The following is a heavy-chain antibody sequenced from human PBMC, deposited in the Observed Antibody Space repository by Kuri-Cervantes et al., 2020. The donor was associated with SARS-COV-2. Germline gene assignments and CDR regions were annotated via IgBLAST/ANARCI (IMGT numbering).Heavy chain of an antibody. CDR2: IYSGGST. D-gene: IGHD7-27*01. V-gene: IGHV3-66*01. CDR3: ARDLRMGKSLDY. Sequence: GESLKISCAASGFTVSSNYMSWVRQAPGKGLEWVSVIYSGGSTYYADSVKGRFTISRDNAKNSVYLQLNSLRAEDTAVYYCARDLRMGKSLDYWGQGTLVTVSS. J-gene: IGHJ4*02. CDR1: GFTVSSNY.